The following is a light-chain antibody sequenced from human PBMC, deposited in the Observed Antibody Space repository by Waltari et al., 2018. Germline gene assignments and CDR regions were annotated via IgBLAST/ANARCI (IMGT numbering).Light chain of an antibody. Sequence: DIVMTQSPLSLPVTPGESASISCRSSQSLLHSNGYNYLDWYLQKPGQSPHLLIYLGSNSASGVPDRFSGSASGTDFTLKISSVEAEDVGVYYCMQVLQTPYTFGQGTKLEI. CDR2: LGS. V-gene: IGKV2-28*01. CDR1: QSLLHSNGYNY. CDR3: MQVLQTPYT. J-gene: IGKJ2*01.